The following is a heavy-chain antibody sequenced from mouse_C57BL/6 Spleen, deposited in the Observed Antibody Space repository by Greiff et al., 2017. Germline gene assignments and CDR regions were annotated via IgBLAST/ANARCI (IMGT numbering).Heavy chain of an antibody. CDR2: IYPRSGNT. Sequence: QVQLKESGAELARPGASVKLSCKASGYTFTSYGISWVKQRTGQGLEWIGEIYPRSGNTYYNEKFKGKATLTADKSSSTEYMELRSLTSEDSAVYFCARRDYYGSSYVYYFDYWGQGTTLTVSS. V-gene: IGHV1-81*01. J-gene: IGHJ2*01. D-gene: IGHD1-1*01. CDR3: ARRDYYGSSYVYYFDY. CDR1: GYTFTSYG.